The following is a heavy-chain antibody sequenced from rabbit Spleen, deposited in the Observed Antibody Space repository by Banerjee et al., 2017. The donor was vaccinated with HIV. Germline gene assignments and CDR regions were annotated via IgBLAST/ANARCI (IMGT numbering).Heavy chain of an antibody. CDR1: GLDFSSSYW. J-gene: IGHJ2*01. Sequence: QEQLVEYGGDLVQPEGSLTLTCKASGLDFSSSYWMCWVRQAPGKGLEWIACIYFGSSGTTYYASWAKGRFTISKTSSTTVTLQMTSLAAADTATYFCARGTHVSGTGYDGVKLWGPGTLVTVS. V-gene: IGHV1S45*01. CDR2: IYFGSSGTT. D-gene: IGHD1-1*01. CDR3: ARGTHVSGTGYDGVKL.